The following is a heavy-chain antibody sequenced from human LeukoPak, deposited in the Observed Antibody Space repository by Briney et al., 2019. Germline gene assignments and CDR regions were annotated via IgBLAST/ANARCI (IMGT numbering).Heavy chain of an antibody. Sequence: GGSLRLSCAASGFTFSSYSMNWVRQAPGKGLEWVSSISSSSSYIYYADSVKGRFTISRDNAKNSLYLQMNSLRAEDTAVYYCARVGYDFWSGYYPAHDYWGQGTLVTVSS. J-gene: IGHJ4*02. D-gene: IGHD3-3*01. CDR2: ISSSSSYI. V-gene: IGHV3-21*01. CDR1: GFTFSSYS. CDR3: ARVGYDFWSGYYPAHDY.